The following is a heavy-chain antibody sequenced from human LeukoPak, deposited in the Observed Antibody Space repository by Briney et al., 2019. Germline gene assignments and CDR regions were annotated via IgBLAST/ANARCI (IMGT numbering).Heavy chain of an antibody. Sequence: GGSLRLSCAASGFTFSSYWMSWVRQAPGKGLEWVASIKQDGSEKYCVDSVKGRFTISRDNANNSPYLQMNSLRADDTAVYYCARDIGLRKAAPPGWFDPWGQGALVTVSS. CDR1: GFTFSSYW. CDR2: IKQDGSEK. D-gene: IGHD6-6*01. V-gene: IGHV3-7*01. CDR3: ARDIGLRKAAPPGWFDP. J-gene: IGHJ5*02.